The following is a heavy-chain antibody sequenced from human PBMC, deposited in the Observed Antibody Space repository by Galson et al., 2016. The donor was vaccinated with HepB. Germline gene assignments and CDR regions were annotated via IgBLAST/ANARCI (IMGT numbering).Heavy chain of an antibody. Sequence: SLRLSCAASGFIFSSYGMHWVRQAPGKGLEWVAVIWNDGGNQYYVDSAKGRFTISRDNSKNTLYLQMNSLRAEDTAVYYCAREGMTTVAMLDYWGQGTLVTVAS. CDR3: AREGMTTVAMLDY. V-gene: IGHV3-33*01. D-gene: IGHD4-23*01. CDR1: GFIFSSYG. CDR2: IWNDGGNQ. J-gene: IGHJ4*02.